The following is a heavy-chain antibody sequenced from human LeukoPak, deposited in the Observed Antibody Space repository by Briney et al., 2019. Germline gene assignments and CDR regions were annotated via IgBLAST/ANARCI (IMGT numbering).Heavy chain of an antibody. Sequence: GGSLRLSCAASGFTFDDHAMHWVRQAPGKGLEWVSGISWNSGSIGYADSVKGRFTISRDSAKNSLYLQMNSLRAEDTAVYYCARHRVSDGMDVWGQGTTVTVSS. D-gene: IGHD6-13*01. CDR1: GFTFDDHA. J-gene: IGHJ6*02. CDR2: ISWNSGSI. CDR3: ARHRVSDGMDV. V-gene: IGHV3-9*01.